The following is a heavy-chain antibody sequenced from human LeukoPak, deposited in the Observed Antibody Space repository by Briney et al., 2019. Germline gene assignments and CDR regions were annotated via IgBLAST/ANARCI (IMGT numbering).Heavy chain of an antibody. V-gene: IGHV3-21*06. J-gene: IGHJ4*02. CDR1: GFTFSSYA. Sequence: GGSLRLSCAASGFTFSSYAMTWVRQAPGRGLEWVSSISSGGSNIYYADSVKGRFTISRDNAKDSLFLLMNRLRVEDTAVYYCARGRPTGSSRRFVVQWGQGPLVTVPS. D-gene: IGHD2-15*01. CDR3: ARGRPTGSSRRFVVQ. CDR2: ISSGGSNI.